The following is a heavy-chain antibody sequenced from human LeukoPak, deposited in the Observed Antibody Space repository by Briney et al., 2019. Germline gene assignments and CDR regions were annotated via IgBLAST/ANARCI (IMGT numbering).Heavy chain of an antibody. CDR2: ISFTGNT. J-gene: IGHJ4*02. CDR3: ARGVGRDGSNFDY. D-gene: IGHD5-24*01. Sequence: GSLRLSCAASGFTVSSNYMSWVRQAPGKGLEWIGCISFTGNTNYNPSLKSRVTISVDTSKNQFSLKLTSVTAADTAVYYCARGVGRDGSNFDYWGQGTLVTVSS. CDR1: GFTVSSNY. V-gene: IGHV4-59*02.